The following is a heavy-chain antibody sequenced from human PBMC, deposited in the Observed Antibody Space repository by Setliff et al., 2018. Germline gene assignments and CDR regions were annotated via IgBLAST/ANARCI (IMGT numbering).Heavy chain of an antibody. CDR1: GGSISSYY. V-gene: IGHV4-4*08. CDR3: ARGAGWWDL. CDR2: IHISGST. Sequence: KTSETLSLTCTVSGGSISSYYWSWIRQPPGKGLEWIGYIHISGSTNYNPSLKSRVTISVGTSKNHFSLKLSSVTAADTAVYYCARGAGWWDLWGQGTLVTVSS. J-gene: IGHJ5*02.